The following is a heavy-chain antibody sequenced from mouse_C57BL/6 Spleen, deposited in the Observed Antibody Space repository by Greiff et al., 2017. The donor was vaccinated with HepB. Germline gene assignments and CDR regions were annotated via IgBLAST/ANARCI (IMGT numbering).Heavy chain of an antibody. D-gene: IGHD1-1*01. Sequence: QVQLQQPGAELVKPGASVKMSCKASGYTFTSYWITWVKQRPGQGLEWIGDIYPGSGSTKYNEKFKSKATLTVDTSSSTAYMQLSSLTSEDSAVYYCARSPVYYGSSYFDYWGQGTTLTVSS. J-gene: IGHJ2*01. CDR2: IYPGSGST. CDR1: GYTFTSYW. V-gene: IGHV1-55*01. CDR3: ARSPVYYGSSYFDY.